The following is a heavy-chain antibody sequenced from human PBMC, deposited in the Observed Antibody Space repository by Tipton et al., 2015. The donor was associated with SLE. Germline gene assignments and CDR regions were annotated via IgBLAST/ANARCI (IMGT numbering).Heavy chain of an antibody. V-gene: IGHV3-21*03. Sequence: SLRLSCTASVFTFIYYNMNWVRQAPGEGLEWVSSISSTGIYIYNADSLKGRFTISRDNAKNSLYLQMNSLRAEDTAVYYCARDRGTDGSGWYFDLWGRGTLVTVSS. J-gene: IGHJ2*01. D-gene: IGHD2-8*02. CDR1: VFTFIYYN. CDR2: ISSTGIYI. CDR3: ARDRGTDGSGWYFDL.